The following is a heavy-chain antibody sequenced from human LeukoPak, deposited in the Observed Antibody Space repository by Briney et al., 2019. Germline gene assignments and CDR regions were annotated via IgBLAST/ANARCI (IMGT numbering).Heavy chain of an antibody. Sequence: GGSLRLSCAASGFTFSSYAMSWVRQAPGKGLEWVSAISGSGGSTYYADSVKGRFTISRDNSKNTLHLQMNSLRAEDTAVYYCATTLEEGVLPTFKGYYFDYWGQGTLVAVSS. CDR1: GFTFSSYA. J-gene: IGHJ4*02. CDR2: ISGSGGST. D-gene: IGHD2/OR15-2a*01. CDR3: ATTLEEGVLPTFKGYYFDY. V-gene: IGHV3-23*01.